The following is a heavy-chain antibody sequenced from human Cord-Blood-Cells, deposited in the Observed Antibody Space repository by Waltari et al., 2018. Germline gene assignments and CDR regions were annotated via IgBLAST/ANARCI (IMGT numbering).Heavy chain of an antibody. J-gene: IGHJ3*02. CDR3: ARDFPGSKVVIDAFDI. V-gene: IGHV3-48*03. CDR2: ISSSGSTI. Sequence: EVQLVESGGGLVQPGGSLRLSCAAYGFTFSSYEMNWVRQAPGKGLEWVSYISSSGSTIYYADSVKDRFTISIDNAKNSLYLQMNSLRAEDTAVYYCARDFPGSKVVIDAFDIWGQGTMVTVSS. D-gene: IGHD3-22*01. CDR1: GFTFSSYE.